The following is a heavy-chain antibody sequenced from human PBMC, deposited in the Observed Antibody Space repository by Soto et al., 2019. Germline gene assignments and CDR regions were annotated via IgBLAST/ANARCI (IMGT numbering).Heavy chain of an antibody. CDR3: VRDLKYFRVNGNWFDS. D-gene: IGHD4-4*01. Sequence: QVQLMQSGTEVKKPGASVKVSCKASGYTFANYGISWVRQAPGQGLEWVGWITPTNGSTNYAPKVQGRVTMTIDTSTGTDYMDLRSLRSYDTAVYYCVRDLKYFRVNGNWFDSWGQGTLVAVSS. CDR1: GYTFANYG. V-gene: IGHV1-18*04. J-gene: IGHJ5*01. CDR2: ITPTNGST.